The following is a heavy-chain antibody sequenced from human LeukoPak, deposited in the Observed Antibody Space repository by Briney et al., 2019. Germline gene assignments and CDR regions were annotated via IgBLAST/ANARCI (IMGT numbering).Heavy chain of an antibody. D-gene: IGHD3-16*01. CDR1: GFTFTSSA. Sequence: ASVKVSCKASGFTFTSSAMQWVRQARGQRLEWIGWIVVGSGNTNYAQKFQERVTITRDMSASTAYMELSSLRSEDTAVYYCAADPIALSHGLSFDYWGQGTLVTVSS. J-gene: IGHJ4*02. CDR3: AADPIALSHGLSFDY. V-gene: IGHV1-58*02. CDR2: IVVGSGNT.